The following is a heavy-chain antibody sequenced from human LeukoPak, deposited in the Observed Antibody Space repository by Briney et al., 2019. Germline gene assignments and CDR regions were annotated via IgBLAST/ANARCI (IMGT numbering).Heavy chain of an antibody. CDR3: AREICSTSCYIGGPDAFDI. V-gene: IGHV4-30-4*08. CDR1: GASISSSSYY. Sequence: SETLSLTCTVSGASISSSSYYWGYFRQPPGKGLEWIGYIYYSGSTYYNPSLKSRVTISVDTSKNQFSLRLSSVTAADTAVYYCAREICSTSCYIGGPDAFDIWGQGTMVTVSS. J-gene: IGHJ3*02. CDR2: IYYSGST. D-gene: IGHD2-2*02.